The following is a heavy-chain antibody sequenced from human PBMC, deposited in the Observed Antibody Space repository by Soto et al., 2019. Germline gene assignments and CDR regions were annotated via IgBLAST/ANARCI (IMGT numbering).Heavy chain of an antibody. D-gene: IGHD6-6*01. J-gene: IGHJ6*04. CDR1: GGTFSSYA. CDR2: IIPIFGTA. Sequence: GASVKVSCKASGGTFSSYAISWVRQAPGQGLEWMGGIIPIFGTANYAQKFQGRVTITADESTSTAYMELSSLRSEDTAVYYCAREEGSSSSGRPVEYYGMDVWGKGTTVTVSS. CDR3: AREEGSSSSGRPVEYYGMDV. V-gene: IGHV1-69*13.